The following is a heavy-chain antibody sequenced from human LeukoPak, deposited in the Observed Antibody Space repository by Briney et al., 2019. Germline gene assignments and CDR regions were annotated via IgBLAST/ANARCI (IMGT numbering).Heavy chain of an antibody. Sequence: ASVKVSCKASEYSFTSYDIAWVRQATGQGLEWMGWMNPKSGNTGYAQKFQGRVTITRDTSISTAYMELSSLRSEDTAVYYCARDYGGNSGWFDPWGQGTLVTVSS. V-gene: IGHV1-8*03. D-gene: IGHD4-23*01. CDR2: MNPKSGNT. CDR3: ARDYGGNSGWFDP. J-gene: IGHJ5*02. CDR1: EYSFTSYD.